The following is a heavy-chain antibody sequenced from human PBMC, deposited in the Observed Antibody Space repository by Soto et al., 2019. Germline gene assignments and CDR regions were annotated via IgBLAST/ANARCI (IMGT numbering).Heavy chain of an antibody. J-gene: IGHJ4*02. V-gene: IGHV4-59*02. CDR2: IYYSGST. CDR3: ARDGYNYNFFDS. Sequence: SETLSLTCTVSGGSVNNYYWNWIRQSPGKGLEWIGYIYYSGSTNYNVSLKSRVTISIDTSKNQFSLKLSSVTAADTAVYYCARDGYNYNFFDSWGQGTLVTVSS. D-gene: IGHD5-12*01. CDR1: GGSVNNYY.